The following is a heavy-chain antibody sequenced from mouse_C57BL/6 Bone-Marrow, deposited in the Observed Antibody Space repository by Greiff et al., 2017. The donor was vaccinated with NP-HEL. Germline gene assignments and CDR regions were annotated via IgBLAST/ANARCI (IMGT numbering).Heavy chain of an antibody. CDR1: DSEVFPIAY. CDR2: ILPSIGRT. D-gene: IGHD1-1*01. J-gene: IGHJ3*01. CDR3: ARGAPFYYGSSYDPFAY. Sequence: QVQLQQSGSELRSPGSSVKLSCKDFDSEVFPIAYMSWVRQKPGHGFEWIGGILPSIGRTIYGEKFEDKATLDADTLSNTAYLELNSLTSEDSAIYYCARGAPFYYGSSYDPFAYWGQGTLVTVSA. V-gene: IGHV15-2*01.